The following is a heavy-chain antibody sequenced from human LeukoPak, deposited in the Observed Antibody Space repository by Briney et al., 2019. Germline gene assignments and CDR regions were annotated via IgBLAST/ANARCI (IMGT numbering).Heavy chain of an antibody. J-gene: IGHJ6*03. CDR1: GGTFSSYA. CDR2: IIPIFGTA. CDR3: AREEDRYCSSTSCYTPLASYYMDV. D-gene: IGHD2-2*02. V-gene: IGHV1-69*13. Sequence: ASVKVSCKASGGTFSSYAISWVRQAPGQGLEWMGGIIPIFGTANYAQKFQGRVTITADESTSTAYMELSGLRSEDTAVYYCAREEDRYCSSTSCYTPLASYYMDVWGKGTTVTVSS.